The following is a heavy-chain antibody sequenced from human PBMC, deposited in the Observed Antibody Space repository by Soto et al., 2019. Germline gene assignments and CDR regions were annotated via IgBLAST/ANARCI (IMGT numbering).Heavy chain of an antibody. CDR3: ATVARYDDFDV. Sequence: QLLGSGGGLVQPGGSLRLSCEASGFTFNIYAMTWVRQAPGKGLEWVSNIGSTGTTTYYPDSVKGRFAISRDNSKSTLYLQMNSLRAEDTAVYYCATVARYDDFDVWGQGTMVTVSS. CDR2: IGSTGTTT. J-gene: IGHJ3*01. D-gene: IGHD3-9*01. V-gene: IGHV3-23*01. CDR1: GFTFNIYA.